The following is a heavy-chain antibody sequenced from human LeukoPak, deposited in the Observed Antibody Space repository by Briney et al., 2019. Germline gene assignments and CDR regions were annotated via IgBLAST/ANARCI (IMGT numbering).Heavy chain of an antibody. Sequence: GESLKISCKGSGYSFTSYWINRVRQMPGKGLGWMGIIYPGDSDTRYSPSLQGQVTISADKSINTAYLQWSSLKASDTAMYYCARRSYGGKDFDYWGQGTLVTVSS. V-gene: IGHV5-51*01. D-gene: IGHD4-23*01. J-gene: IGHJ4*02. CDR2: IYPGDSDT. CDR1: GYSFTSYW. CDR3: ARRSYGGKDFDY.